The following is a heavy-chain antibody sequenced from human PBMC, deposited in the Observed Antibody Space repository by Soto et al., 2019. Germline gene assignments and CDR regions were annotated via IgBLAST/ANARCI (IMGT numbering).Heavy chain of an antibody. CDR1: VYTFTGYY. CDR2: INPNSGGT. V-gene: IGHV1-2*04. D-gene: IGHD3-16*01. Sequence: GASVTVSCKASVYTFTGYYMHWVRQAPGQGLEWMGWINPNSGGTNYAQKFQGWVTMTRDTSISTAYMELSRLRSDDTAVYYCARGPGWGNFDYWGQGTLVTVSS. J-gene: IGHJ4*02. CDR3: ARGPGWGNFDY.